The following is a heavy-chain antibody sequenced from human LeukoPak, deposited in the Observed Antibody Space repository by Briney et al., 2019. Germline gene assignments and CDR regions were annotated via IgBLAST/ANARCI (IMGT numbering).Heavy chain of an antibody. CDR1: GGSISSSSYY. J-gene: IGHJ3*02. V-gene: IGHV4-39*01. CDR3: ASPVPTTVTTYDI. Sequence: SETLSLTCTVSGGSISSSSYYWGWIRQPPGKGLEWIGSIYYSGSTYYNPSLKSRVTISVDTSKNQFFLKLSSVTAADTAVYYCASPVPTTVTTYDIWGQGTMDTVSS. CDR2: IYYSGST. D-gene: IGHD4-17*01.